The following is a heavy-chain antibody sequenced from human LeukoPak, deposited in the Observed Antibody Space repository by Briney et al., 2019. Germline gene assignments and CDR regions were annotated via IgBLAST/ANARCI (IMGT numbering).Heavy chain of an antibody. J-gene: IGHJ4*02. V-gene: IGHV3-20*04. Sequence: GGSLRLSCAASGFTFDDYGMSWVRQAPGKGLEWVSGINWNGGSTGYADSVKGRFTISRDNAKNSLYLQMNSLRAEDTALYYCARGGTRIQLWLLDYWGQGTLVTVSS. CDR3: ARGGTRIQLWLLDY. CDR1: GFTFDDYG. D-gene: IGHD5-18*01. CDR2: INWNGGST.